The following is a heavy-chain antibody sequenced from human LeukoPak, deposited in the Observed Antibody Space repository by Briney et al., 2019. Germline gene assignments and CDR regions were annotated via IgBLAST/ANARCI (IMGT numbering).Heavy chain of an antibody. CDR2: ISYDGSNK. CDR3: AKLIAVAGTDY. J-gene: IGHJ4*02. Sequence: PGGSLRLSCAASGFTFSSYGMHWVRQAPGKGLEWVAVISYDGSNKYYADSVKGRFTISRDNSKNTLYLQMNSLRAEDTAVYYCAKLIAVAGTDYWGQGTLVTVSS. CDR1: GFTFSSYG. D-gene: IGHD6-19*01. V-gene: IGHV3-30*18.